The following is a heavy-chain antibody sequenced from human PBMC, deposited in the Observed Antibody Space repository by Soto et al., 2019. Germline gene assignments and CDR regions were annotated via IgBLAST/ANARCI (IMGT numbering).Heavy chain of an antibody. CDR3: AKAYSGYDPLGYFDY. CDR1: GFTFSSYA. Sequence: GGSLRLSCAASGFTFSSYAMSWVRQAPGKGLEWVSAISGSGGSTYYADYVKGRFTISRDNSKNTLYLQMNSLRAEDTAVYYCAKAYSGYDPLGYFDYWGQGTLVTVSS. V-gene: IGHV3-23*01. D-gene: IGHD5-12*01. CDR2: ISGSGGST. J-gene: IGHJ4*02.